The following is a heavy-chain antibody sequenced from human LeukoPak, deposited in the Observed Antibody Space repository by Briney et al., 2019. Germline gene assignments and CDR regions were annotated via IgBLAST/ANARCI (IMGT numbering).Heavy chain of an antibody. D-gene: IGHD3-10*01. CDR2: INPNSGGT. V-gene: IGHV1-2*02. Sequence: PSVRLSCKASGYAFIGYYMHWVRQAPGQGLVWKGWINPNSGGTNYAQKFQGRVTMTRDTSISTAYMELSRLRSDDTVVYYCASRGWAGEYYFDYWGQGTLVTVSS. CDR1: GYAFIGYY. J-gene: IGHJ4*02. CDR3: ASRGWAGEYYFDY.